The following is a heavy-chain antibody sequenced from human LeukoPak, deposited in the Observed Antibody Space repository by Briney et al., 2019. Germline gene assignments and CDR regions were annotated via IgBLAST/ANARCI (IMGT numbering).Heavy chain of an antibody. D-gene: IGHD3-10*01. CDR2: INYSGNT. V-gene: IGHV4-59*11. CDR3: GRGGGSYLEYSYDY. Sequence: SETLSLTCTVSGASITRRYWSWIRQPPGKGLEWIGYINYSGNTNFNPSLKSRVTISVDTSKNQFSLKLSSVIAADTAMYYCGRGGGSYLEYSYDYWGQGTLVTVSS. J-gene: IGHJ4*02. CDR1: GASITRRY.